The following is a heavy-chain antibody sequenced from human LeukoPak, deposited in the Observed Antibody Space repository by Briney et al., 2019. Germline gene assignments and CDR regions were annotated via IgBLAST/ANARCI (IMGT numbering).Heavy chain of an antibody. Sequence: PSETLSLTCTVSGGSVSTDSYYWSWIRQPPGKGLEWIGNIHYSGSTNYNPSLKSRVTISVDTSKNQFSLKLSSVTAADTAVYYCARLHYYGSGSYLPDYWGQGTPVTVSS. D-gene: IGHD3-10*01. J-gene: IGHJ4*02. CDR3: ARLHYYGSGSYLPDY. CDR1: GGSVSTDSYY. CDR2: IHYSGST. V-gene: IGHV4-61*01.